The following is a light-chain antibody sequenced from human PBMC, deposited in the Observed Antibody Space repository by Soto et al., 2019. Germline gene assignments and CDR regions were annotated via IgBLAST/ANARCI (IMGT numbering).Light chain of an antibody. CDR1: QSVLYNSNNKNH. V-gene: IGKV4-1*01. CDR3: QQYYSIPFT. Sequence: DFVMTQAPDSLAVSLGERATINCKSSQSVLYNSNNKNHLGWFQQKPGHPPKLLIYGASFRPSGVPDRFSGSGSGTDFTLTISSLQAEDVAVYYCQQYYSIPFTFCQGTKLAI. J-gene: IGKJ2*01. CDR2: GAS.